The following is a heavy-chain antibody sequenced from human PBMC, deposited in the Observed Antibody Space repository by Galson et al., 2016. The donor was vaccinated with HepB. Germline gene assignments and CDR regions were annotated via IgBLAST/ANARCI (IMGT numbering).Heavy chain of an antibody. J-gene: IGHJ4*02. CDR2: ISGSGGST. CDR1: GFTFSSYA. D-gene: IGHD1-7*01. V-gene: IGHV3-23*01. Sequence: SLRLSCAASGFTFSSYAMSWVRQAPGKGLEWVSGISGSGGSTYYADSVKGRFTISRDNSKNTLYMQMNSLRAEDTAVYYCAIAPNWNYDYWGQGTLVTVSS. CDR3: AIAPNWNYDY.